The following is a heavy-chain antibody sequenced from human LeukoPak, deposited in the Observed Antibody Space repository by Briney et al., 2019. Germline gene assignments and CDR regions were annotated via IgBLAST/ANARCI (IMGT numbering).Heavy chain of an antibody. V-gene: IGHV5-51*01. Sequence: GESLKISCKGSGYSFTSYWIGWVRPMPGKGLEWMGIIYPGPGAGPGGSNPIYNPSFQGQVSISADNSITTAYLQWSGLKASDTAIYYCARHSTRPNWYSPIDYWGQGTLVTVSS. CDR1: GYSFTSYW. CDR2: IYPGPGAGPGGSNP. J-gene: IGHJ4*02. CDR3: ARHSTRPNWYSPIDY. D-gene: IGHD2-21*01.